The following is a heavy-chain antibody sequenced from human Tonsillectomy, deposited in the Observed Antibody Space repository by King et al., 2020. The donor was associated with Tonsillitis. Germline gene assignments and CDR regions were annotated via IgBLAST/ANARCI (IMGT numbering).Heavy chain of an antibody. CDR1: GFTFDDYA. CDR2: ISWNSGSI. Sequence: VQLVESVGGLVQPGRSLRLSCAASGFTFDDYAMHWVRQAPGKGLEWVSGISWNSGSIGYADSVMGRFNISRDNAKNSLYLQMNSRRAEDTALYYCAKGDRYYDSSGYYPNWFDPWGQGTLVTVSS. D-gene: IGHD3-22*01. J-gene: IGHJ5*02. V-gene: IGHV3-9*01. CDR3: AKGDRYYDSSGYYPNWFDP.